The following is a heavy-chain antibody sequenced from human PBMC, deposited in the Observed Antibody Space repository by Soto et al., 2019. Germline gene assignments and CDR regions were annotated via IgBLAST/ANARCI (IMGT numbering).Heavy chain of an antibody. D-gene: IGHD6-25*01. Sequence: GGSLRLSCTASGFSFDDYTMHWVAQAPGKGLEWVSLINWNADNTYYADSVKGRFTISRDNSKNSLYLQMNRLRTEDTALYYCANDFLDAGGGSQPHSDLRGRGTMVPVSS. CDR2: INWNADNT. CDR1: GFSFDDYT. CDR3: ANDFLDAGGGSQPHSDL. V-gene: IGHV3-43*01. J-gene: IGHJ2*01.